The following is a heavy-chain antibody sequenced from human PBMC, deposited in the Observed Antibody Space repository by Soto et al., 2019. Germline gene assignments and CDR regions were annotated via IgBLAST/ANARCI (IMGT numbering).Heavy chain of an antibody. CDR2: IYDSGST. CDR1: GASISGNY. V-gene: IGHV4-59*01. D-gene: IGHD2-8*01. Sequence: SETVSLTCTVSGASISGNYWSWIRQPLGKGLEWIGYIYDSGSTNYSPSLQSRVTMSVDRSKNQFSLALTSVTAADTAVYFCERYRRGTVWYYLDYCRQGTLVTVSS. J-gene: IGHJ4*02. CDR3: ERYRRGTVWYYLDY.